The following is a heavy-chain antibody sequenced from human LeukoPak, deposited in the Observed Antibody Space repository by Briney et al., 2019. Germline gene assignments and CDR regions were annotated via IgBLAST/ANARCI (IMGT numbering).Heavy chain of an antibody. CDR3: ARLGSTFDI. J-gene: IGHJ3*02. V-gene: IGHV4-59*08. Sequence: SETLSLTCTVSGGSISSYYWTWIRQPPGKGLEWIGYIFYSGGSNYNPSLKSRVTISVDTSNNHFSLKLSSVTAADTVVYYCARLGSTFDIWGQGTMVTVSS. CDR2: IFYSGGS. D-gene: IGHD2-2*01. CDR1: GGSISSYY.